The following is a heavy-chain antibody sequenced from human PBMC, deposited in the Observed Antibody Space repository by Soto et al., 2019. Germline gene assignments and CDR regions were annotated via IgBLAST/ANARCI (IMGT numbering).Heavy chain of an antibody. D-gene: IGHD1-1*01. CDR3: ARGWEQHYYYGMDV. Sequence: GGSLRLSCAASGFTVSGNYMSWVRQAPGKGLEWVSVIYSGGSTYYADSVKGRFTISRDNSKNTLYLQMNSLRAEDTAVYYCARGWEQHYYYGMDVWGQGTTVTVSS. CDR2: IYSGGST. CDR1: GFTVSGNY. J-gene: IGHJ6*02. V-gene: IGHV3-53*01.